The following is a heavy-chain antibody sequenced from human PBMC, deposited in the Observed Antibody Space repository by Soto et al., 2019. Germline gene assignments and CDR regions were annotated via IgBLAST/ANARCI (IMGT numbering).Heavy chain of an antibody. CDR1: GFTFSSYS. Sequence: EVQLVESGGGLVQPGGSLRLSCAASGFTFSSYSMNWVRQAPGKGLEWVSYISSSSSTIYYADSVKGRFTISRDNAKNSLYLQMNSLRAEDTAVYYCARDWPIWFEESGGYMDGWGKGTTVTVSS. CDR2: ISSSSSTI. V-gene: IGHV3-48*01. D-gene: IGHD3-10*01. J-gene: IGHJ6*03. CDR3: ARDWPIWFEESGGYMDG.